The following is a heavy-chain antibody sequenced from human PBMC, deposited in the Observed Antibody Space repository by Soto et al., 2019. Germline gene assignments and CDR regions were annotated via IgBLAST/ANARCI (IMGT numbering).Heavy chain of an antibody. Sequence: ASVKVSCKASGGTFSSYAISWVRQAPGQGLEWMGGIIPILGIANYAQKFQGRVTITADKSTSTAYMELSSLRSEDTAVYYCVRDMGISGSSTFDYWGQGTLVTVSS. V-gene: IGHV1-69*10. CDR2: IIPILGIA. D-gene: IGHD1-26*01. CDR3: VRDMGISGSSTFDY. CDR1: GGTFSSYA. J-gene: IGHJ4*02.